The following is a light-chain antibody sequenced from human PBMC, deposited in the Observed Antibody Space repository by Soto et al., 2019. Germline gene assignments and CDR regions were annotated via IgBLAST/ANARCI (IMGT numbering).Light chain of an antibody. CDR2: GNS. CDR3: QYYDSSLSGVV. J-gene: IGLJ3*02. CDR1: STNIGAGYD. V-gene: IGLV1-40*01. Sequence: QSVLTQPPSVSGAPGQRVTISCTGTSTNIGAGYDVHWYHQLPGTAPKLLIYGNSKRPSGVPDRFSGTKSGTSASLAITGLEAEDEADYYCQYYDSSLSGVVFGGGTKLTVL.